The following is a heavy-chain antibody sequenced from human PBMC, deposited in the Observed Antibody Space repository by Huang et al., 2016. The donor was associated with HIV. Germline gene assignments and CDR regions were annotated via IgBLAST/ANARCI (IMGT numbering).Heavy chain of an antibody. J-gene: IGHJ4*02. Sequence: QAQLVQSGAEVKKPGASVRVSCKASGYPFTGYYIHWVRQAPGPGLGWVGWINPDSGGTNDVQKFQGRVTMTTDRSITTSYMELSRLSSDDTAVYYCARNFDGRGYYYDFAYWGQGTLVTVSS. D-gene: IGHD3-22*01. CDR1: GYPFTGYY. CDR2: INPDSGGT. V-gene: IGHV1-2*02. CDR3: ARNFDGRGYYYDFAY.